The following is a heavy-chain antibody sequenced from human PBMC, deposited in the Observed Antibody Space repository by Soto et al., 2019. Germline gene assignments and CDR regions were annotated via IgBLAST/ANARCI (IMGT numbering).Heavy chain of an antibody. CDR3: ARDRDDYGSGNYYNRIDF. CDR1: GGIFSTYA. D-gene: IGHD3-10*01. J-gene: IGHJ4*02. V-gene: IGHV1-69*01. Sequence: QVQLVQSGAEVKKPGSSVKVSCKASGGIFSTYAISWLRQAPGQGLEWMGGIIPIFGTPNYAQRFQGRVTITADEATTTSYMELSRLKSEDTAVYYCARDRDDYGSGNYYNRIDFWGQGPLVTVCS. CDR2: IIPIFGTP.